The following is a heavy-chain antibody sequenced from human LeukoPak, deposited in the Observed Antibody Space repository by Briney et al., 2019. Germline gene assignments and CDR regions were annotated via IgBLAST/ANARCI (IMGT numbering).Heavy chain of an antibody. J-gene: IGHJ6*03. V-gene: IGHV4-34*01. CDR2: INHSGST. D-gene: IGHD3-10*01. CDR3: ARAYYYGSGNPLNYYYYYMDV. Sequence: SETLSLTCAVYGGSFSGYYWSWIRQPPGKGLEWIGEINHSGSTNYNPSLKSRVTISVDTSKNQFSLKLSSVTAADTAVYYCARAYYYGSGNPLNYYYYYMDVWGKGTTVTISS. CDR1: GGSFSGYY.